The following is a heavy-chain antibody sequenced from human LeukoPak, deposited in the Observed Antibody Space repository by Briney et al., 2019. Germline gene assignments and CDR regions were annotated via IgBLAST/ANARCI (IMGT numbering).Heavy chain of an antibody. CDR2: ISSSSSYI. J-gene: IGHJ4*02. CDR1: GFTFSSYS. D-gene: IGHD7-27*01. CDR3: ASGNWGSPLFDY. Sequence: GGSLRLSCAASGFTFSSYSMNWVRQAPGKGLEWVSSISSSSSYIYYADSVKGRFTISRDNAKNSLYLQMNSLRAEDTAVYYCASGNWGSPLFDYWGQGTLVTVSS. V-gene: IGHV3-21*01.